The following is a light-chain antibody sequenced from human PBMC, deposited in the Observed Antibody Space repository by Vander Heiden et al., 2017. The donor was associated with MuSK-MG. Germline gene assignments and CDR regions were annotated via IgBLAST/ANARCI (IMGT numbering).Light chain of an antibody. Sequence: EIMMTQSPLSLPVTSGAPASISCRSSQSLLHSNGYSYLDWYLQKRGQSPQLLIYVGSIRAAGVPDRFSGSGSGTDFTLKISIVDAEDVGVYYCRQSLQTLITFGPGTRLEIK. V-gene: IGKV2-28*01. J-gene: IGKJ5*01. CDR3: RQSLQTLIT. CDR2: VGS. CDR1: QSLLHSNGYSY.